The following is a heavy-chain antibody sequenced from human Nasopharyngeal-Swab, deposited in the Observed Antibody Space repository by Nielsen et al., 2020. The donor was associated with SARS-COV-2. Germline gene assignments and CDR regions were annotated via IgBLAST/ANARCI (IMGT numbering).Heavy chain of an antibody. CDR3: ARAQGVYFDWLPPYY. D-gene: IGHD3-9*01. Sequence: GGSLRLSCASSGFTFSSYAMHWVRQAPGKGLEWVAVISYDGSNKYYADSVKGRFTISRDNSKNTLYLQMNSLRAEDTAVYYCARAQGVYFDWLPPYYWGQGTLVTVSS. J-gene: IGHJ4*02. CDR1: GFTFSSYA. CDR2: ISYDGSNK. V-gene: IGHV3-30*04.